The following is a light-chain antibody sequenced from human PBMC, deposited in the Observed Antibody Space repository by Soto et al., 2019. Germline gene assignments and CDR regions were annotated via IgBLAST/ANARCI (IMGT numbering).Light chain of an antibody. J-gene: IGKJ4*01. CDR1: QDIRSD. Sequence: AIQMTQFPSSLSASVGDRVTITCRASQDIRSDLGWYQQRPGKAPQLLIFSTSSLQSGVPSRFSGSGSGTDFTLTITSLQPEDFATYYCQQYGDWPGAFGGGTKVEIK. CDR2: STS. CDR3: QQYGDWPGA. V-gene: IGKV1-6*01.